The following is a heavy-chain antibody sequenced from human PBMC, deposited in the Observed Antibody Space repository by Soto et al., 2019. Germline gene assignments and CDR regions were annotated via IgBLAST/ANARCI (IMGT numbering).Heavy chain of an antibody. Sequence: GASVKVSCKASGHTFSNYTINWVRQAPGQRLEWLGWFNAGNGNTRYLKKFQGRVTISRDTTATTVYMELRSLTSEDTAVYYCARDNSGSELSLDYWGQVTLVTVSS. J-gene: IGHJ4*02. CDR1: GHTFSNYT. V-gene: IGHV1-3*01. D-gene: IGHD1-26*01. CDR2: FNAGNGNT. CDR3: ARDNSGSELSLDY.